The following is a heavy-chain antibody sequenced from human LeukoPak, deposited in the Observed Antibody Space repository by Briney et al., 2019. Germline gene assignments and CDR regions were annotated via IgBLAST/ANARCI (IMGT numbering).Heavy chain of an antibody. CDR1: GGSISSSSYY. CDR2: IYYSVST. J-gene: IGHJ4*02. V-gene: IGHV4-39*01. Sequence: SETLSLTCTVSGGSISSSSYYWGWIRQPPGKGLEWIGSIYYSVSTYYTPSLMSRVTISVATSTNQFSLKLSSVTAADTAVYYCARTAFGYYGSGSYYLHFDYWGQGTLVTVSS. CDR3: ARTAFGYYGSGSYYLHFDY. D-gene: IGHD3-10*01.